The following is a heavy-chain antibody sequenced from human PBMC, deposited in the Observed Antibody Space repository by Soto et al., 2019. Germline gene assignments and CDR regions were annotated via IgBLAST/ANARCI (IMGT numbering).Heavy chain of an antibody. CDR2: VSSTGST. D-gene: IGHD2-2*01. CDR3: ARVYCSSTSCYGRGNYFDY. Sequence: SETLSLTCTVSGASITQYYWNWIRQSPGKGLEWIVSVSSTGSTVFNPSLTSRVTVSLDTSKNQFSLTLNSVTAADTAVYYCARVYCSSTSCYGRGNYFDYWGQGTLVTVSS. V-gene: IGHV4-59*01. CDR1: GASITQYY. J-gene: IGHJ4*02.